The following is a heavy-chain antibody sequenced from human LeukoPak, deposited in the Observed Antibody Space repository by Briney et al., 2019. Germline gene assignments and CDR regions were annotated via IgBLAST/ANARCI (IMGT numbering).Heavy chain of an antibody. V-gene: IGHV4-4*07. CDR3: ASSTIVGATYYYYYYMDV. Sequence: PSETLSLTCTVSGGSISSYYWSWIRQPAGKGVEWIGRIYTSGSTNYNPSLKSRVTISVDTSKNQFSLKLSSVTAADTAVYYCASSTIVGATYYYYYYMDVWGKGTTVTISS. CDR2: IYTSGST. J-gene: IGHJ6*03. D-gene: IGHD1-26*01. CDR1: GGSISSYY.